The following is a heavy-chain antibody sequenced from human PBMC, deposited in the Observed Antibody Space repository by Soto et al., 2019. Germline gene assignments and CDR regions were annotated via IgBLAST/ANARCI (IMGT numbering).Heavy chain of an antibody. Sequence: SETLSLTCTVSGGSISSSSYYWGWIRQPPGKWLECIGSIYYSGSSYYNPSLKSRVTISVDTSKNQFSLKLSSVTAADTAVYYCARQTYYGSGSYYTRDYWGQGTLVTVSS. J-gene: IGHJ4*02. CDR2: IYYSGSS. V-gene: IGHV4-39*01. CDR1: GGSISSSSYY. D-gene: IGHD3-10*01. CDR3: ARQTYYGSGSYYTRDY.